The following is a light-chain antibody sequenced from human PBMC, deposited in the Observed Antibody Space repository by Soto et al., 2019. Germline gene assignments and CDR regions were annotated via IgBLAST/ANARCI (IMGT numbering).Light chain of an antibody. CDR1: QSVSSGY. V-gene: IGKV3D-20*02. J-gene: IGKJ5*01. Sequence: EIVLTQSPGTLSLSPGERATLSCRASQSVSSGYLAWYQQKPGQAPRLLIYGASTRATGIPDRFSGSGSGTDFTLTISSLEPEDFAVYYCQQRSKWPITFGQGTRLEIK. CDR3: QQRSKWPIT. CDR2: GAS.